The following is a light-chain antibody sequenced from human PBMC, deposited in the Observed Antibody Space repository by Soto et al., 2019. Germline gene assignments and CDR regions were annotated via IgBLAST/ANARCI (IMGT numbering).Light chain of an antibody. CDR1: QSISDW. V-gene: IGKV1-5*03. CDR2: RAS. Sequence: DIQMTQSPSTLSASVGDIVIITCRASQSISDWLAWYQQKPGKAPKLLIYRASSLESGVPSRFSGSGSGTEFTLTISSLQPDDFASYYCLQYNSYWTFGQGTKVEI. J-gene: IGKJ1*01. CDR3: LQYNSYWT.